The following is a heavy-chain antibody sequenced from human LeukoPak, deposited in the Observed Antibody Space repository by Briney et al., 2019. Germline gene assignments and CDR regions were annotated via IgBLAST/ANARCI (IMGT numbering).Heavy chain of an antibody. D-gene: IGHD1-14*01. Sequence: PSETLSLTCAVYGGSFSGYYWSWIRQPPGKGLEWIGEINHSGSTNYNPSLKSRVTISVDTSKNQFSLKLSSVTAADTAVYYCASLNNPPGSYYFDYWGQGTLVTVSS. CDR2: INHSGST. CDR1: GGSFSGYY. CDR3: ASLNNPPGSYYFDY. V-gene: IGHV4-34*01. J-gene: IGHJ4*02.